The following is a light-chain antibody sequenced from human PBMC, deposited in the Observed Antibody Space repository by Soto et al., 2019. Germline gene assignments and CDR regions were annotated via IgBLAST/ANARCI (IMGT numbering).Light chain of an antibody. CDR2: EGS. CDR3: CSYAGRGHLV. Sequence: QSALTQPASVSGSPGQSITISCTGTSSDVGSYNLVSWYQQHPGKAPKLMIYEGSKRPSGVSNRFSGSKSGYTASLTISGLQAEDEADYYCCSYAGRGHLVFGGGTKLTVL. V-gene: IGLV2-23*01. J-gene: IGLJ3*02. CDR1: SSDVGSYNL.